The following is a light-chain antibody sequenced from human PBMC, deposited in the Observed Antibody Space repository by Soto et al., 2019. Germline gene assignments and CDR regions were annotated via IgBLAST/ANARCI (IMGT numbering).Light chain of an antibody. CDR3: QQDYNLPWT. J-gene: IGKJ1*01. CDR2: GAS. V-gene: IGKV3D-7*01. CDR1: QSVSSSY. Sequence: PGERVTLSCMASQSVSSSYLTWYQQKPGQAPRLLIYGASTRATGIPARFSGSGSGTDFTLTISSLQPEDFAVYYCQQDYNLPWTFGQGTKVDIK.